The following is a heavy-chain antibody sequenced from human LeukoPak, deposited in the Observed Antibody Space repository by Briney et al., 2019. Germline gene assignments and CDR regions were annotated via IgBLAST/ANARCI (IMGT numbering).Heavy chain of an antibody. CDR3: ARDVTMDIGGSDC. D-gene: IGHD2-2*03. J-gene: IGHJ4*01. Sequence: GGSLRLSCAASGFSFSTYAMTRLRQGPGKGLEWVSTTTDSGWSTHYTDAVKGRFTMSRDNSKNTLYLQLNSLRAEDTAVYYCARDVTMDIGGSDCWGPGTLVTVSS. CDR1: GFSFSTYA. CDR2: TTDSGWST. V-gene: IGHV3-23*01.